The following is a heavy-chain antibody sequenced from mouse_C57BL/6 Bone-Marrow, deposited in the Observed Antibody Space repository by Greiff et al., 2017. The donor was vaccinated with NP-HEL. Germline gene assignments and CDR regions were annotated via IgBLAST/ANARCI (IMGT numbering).Heavy chain of an antibody. CDR3: ARVTWLLREGWYFDV. V-gene: IGHV1-64*01. CDR2: IHPNSGST. J-gene: IGHJ1*03. CDR1: GYTFTSYW. D-gene: IGHD2-3*01. Sequence: QVQLQQPGAELVKPGASVKLSCKASGYTFTSYWMHWVKQRPGQGLEWIGMIHPNSGSTNYNEKFKSKATLTVDKSSSTAYMQLSSLTSEDSAVYYCARVTWLLREGWYFDVWGTGTTVTVSS.